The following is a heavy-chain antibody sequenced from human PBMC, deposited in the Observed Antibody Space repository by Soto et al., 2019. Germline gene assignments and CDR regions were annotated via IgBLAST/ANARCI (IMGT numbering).Heavy chain of an antibody. Sequence: EVQLVESGGDLVQPGGSLRLSCAASGFTFSNYWMHWVRQAPGMGLHWVSRVNGDGSYTNYADSVKGRFTISRDNAKNTFYLQMNSLRAEDTAVYYCASGGSGYAVNWGQGTLVTVSS. CDR1: GFTFSNYW. CDR3: ASGGSGYAVN. CDR2: VNGDGSYT. V-gene: IGHV3-74*01. J-gene: IGHJ4*02. D-gene: IGHD3-10*01.